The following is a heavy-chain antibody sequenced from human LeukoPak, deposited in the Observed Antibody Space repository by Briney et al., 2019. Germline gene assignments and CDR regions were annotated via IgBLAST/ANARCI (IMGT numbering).Heavy chain of an antibody. CDR3: ARVEGYCSSTSCPNWFDP. D-gene: IGHD2-2*01. Sequence: ASVKVSCKASGGTFSSYAISWVRQAPGQGLEWMGGIIPIFGTANYAQKFQGRVTITTDESTSTAYMELSRLRSEDTAVYYCARVEGYCSSTSCPNWFDPWGQGTLVTVSS. J-gene: IGHJ5*02. CDR2: IIPIFGTA. CDR1: GGTFSSYA. V-gene: IGHV1-69*05.